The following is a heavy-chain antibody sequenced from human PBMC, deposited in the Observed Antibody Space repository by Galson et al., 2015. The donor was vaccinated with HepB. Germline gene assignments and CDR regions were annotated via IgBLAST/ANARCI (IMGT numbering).Heavy chain of an antibody. CDR3: AKSPYNRDRNGYLTAIDY. CDR2: ITGDGGLT. Sequence: MSWVRQAPGKGLEWVSVITGDGGLTYYADSVRGRFTISRDNSRNTLYLQMNSLRAEDTAVYYCAKSPYNRDRNGYLTAIDYWGQGTLVAVSS. V-gene: IGHV3-23*01. J-gene: IGHJ4*02. D-gene: IGHD1-14*01.